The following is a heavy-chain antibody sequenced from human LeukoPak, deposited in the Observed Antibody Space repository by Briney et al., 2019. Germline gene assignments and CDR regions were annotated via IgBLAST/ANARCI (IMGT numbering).Heavy chain of an antibody. V-gene: IGHV3-11*04. CDR3: AGGRVSSGWYPYYFDY. CDR2: ISSSGSTI. D-gene: IGHD6-19*01. CDR1: GFTFSDYY. Sequence: GGSLRLSCAASGFTFSDYYMSWIRQAPGKGLEWVSYISSSGSTIYYADSVKGRFTISRDNAKNSLYLQMNSLRAEDTAVYYCAGGRVSSGWYPYYFDYWGQGTLVTVSS. J-gene: IGHJ4*02.